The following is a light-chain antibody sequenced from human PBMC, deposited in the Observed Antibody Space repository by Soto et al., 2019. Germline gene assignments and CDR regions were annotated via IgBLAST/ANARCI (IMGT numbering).Light chain of an antibody. J-gene: IGLJ2*01. Sequence: QSVLTQPPSASGSPGQSVTISCTGTSSDVGGYHYVSWYQQHPGKAPKLMIYDVNKRPSGVPDRFSGSKSGNTASLTVSGLQAEDEADYYCSSYAGSNNFVFGGGTKLTVL. CDR1: SSDVGGYHY. CDR3: SSYAGSNNFV. CDR2: DVN. V-gene: IGLV2-8*01.